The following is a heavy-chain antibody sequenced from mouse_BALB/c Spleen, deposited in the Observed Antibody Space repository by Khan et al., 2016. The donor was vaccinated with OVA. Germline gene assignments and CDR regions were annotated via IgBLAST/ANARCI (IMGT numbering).Heavy chain of an antibody. V-gene: IGHV6-6*02. CDR1: GFTFSNFW. Sequence: EVKLEESGGGLVQPGGSMKLSCVASGFTFSNFWVNGVRQSPEQGLDWGAALILQSNNYATHYAGSVKGRLTNSRDDSKSRVYLQMNNLRAEETGIYYCSRPGGYYAWFAYWGQGTLVTVSA. CDR3: SRPGGYYAWFAY. J-gene: IGHJ3*01. D-gene: IGHD2-3*01. CDR2: LILQSNNYAT.